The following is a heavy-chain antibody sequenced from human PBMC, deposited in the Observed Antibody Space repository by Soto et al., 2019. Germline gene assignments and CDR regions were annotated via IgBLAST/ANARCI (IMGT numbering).Heavy chain of an antibody. CDR1: GFTFSSYW. CDR2: IKQDGSEK. J-gene: IGHJ6*02. D-gene: IGHD3-22*01. V-gene: IGHV3-7*01. Sequence: GGSLRRSCAASGFTFSSYWMSWVRQAPGKGLEWVANIKQDGSEKYYVDSVKGRFTISRDNAKNSLYLQMNSLRAEDTAVYYCARVVRDYYDSSGYYNAGVYGMDVWGQGTTVTVSS. CDR3: ARVVRDYYDSSGYYNAGVYGMDV.